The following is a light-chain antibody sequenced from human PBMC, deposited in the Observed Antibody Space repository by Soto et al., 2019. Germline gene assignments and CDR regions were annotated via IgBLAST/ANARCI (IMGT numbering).Light chain of an antibody. CDR3: QQYGSSPRT. CDR1: QRVSSSY. CDR2: GAS. J-gene: IGKJ1*01. V-gene: IGKV3-20*01. Sequence: EILLTQSPGTLSLSPGERATLSCRASQRVSSSYLAWYQQKPGQAPSLLMYGASRRATGIPERFSGSESGTDFTLTISRLEPEDFAVYYCQQYGSSPRTFGQGTKVDIK.